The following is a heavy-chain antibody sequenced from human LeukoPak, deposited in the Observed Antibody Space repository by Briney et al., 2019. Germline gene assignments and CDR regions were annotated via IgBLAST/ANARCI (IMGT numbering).Heavy chain of an antibody. Sequence: ASVKVSCKASGYTFTSYGISWVRQAPGQGLEWMGWISAYNGNTNYAQKLQGRVTMTTDTSTSTAYMELRSLRSEDTAVYYCARSIAVAGTPTWFDPWGQGTLVTVSS. V-gene: IGHV1-18*01. J-gene: IGHJ5*02. CDR1: GYTFTSYG. CDR3: ARSIAVAGTPTWFDP. D-gene: IGHD6-19*01. CDR2: ISAYNGNT.